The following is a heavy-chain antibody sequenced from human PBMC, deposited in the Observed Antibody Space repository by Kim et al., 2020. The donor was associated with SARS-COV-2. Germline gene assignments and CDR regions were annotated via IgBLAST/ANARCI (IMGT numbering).Heavy chain of an antibody. Sequence: SETLSLTCAVYGGSFSGYYWSWIRQPPGKGLEWIGEINHSGSTNYNPSLKSRVTISVDTSKNQFSLKLSSVTAADTAVYYCARVWGLLWRVHYGMDVWGQGTTVTVSS. J-gene: IGHJ6*02. CDR2: INHSGST. CDR3: ARVWGLLWRVHYGMDV. CDR1: GGSFSGYY. D-gene: IGHD1-26*01. V-gene: IGHV4-34*01.